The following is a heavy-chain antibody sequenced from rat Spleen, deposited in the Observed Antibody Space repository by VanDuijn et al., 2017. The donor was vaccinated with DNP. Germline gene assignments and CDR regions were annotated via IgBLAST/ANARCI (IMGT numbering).Heavy chain of an antibody. CDR1: GFTFSDYA. CDR2: ITNSGGST. J-gene: IGHJ1*01. Sequence: EVQLVESGGGLVQPGNSLKLSCTASGFTFSDYAMAWVRQSPKKGLEWVASITNSGGSTYYRDSVKGRFTISRDNAKSTLYLQMDSLRSEDTATYYCTTGRGGYYWYFDFWGPGTMVTVSS. D-gene: IGHD1-1*01. V-gene: IGHV5S23*01. CDR3: TTGRGGYYWYFDF.